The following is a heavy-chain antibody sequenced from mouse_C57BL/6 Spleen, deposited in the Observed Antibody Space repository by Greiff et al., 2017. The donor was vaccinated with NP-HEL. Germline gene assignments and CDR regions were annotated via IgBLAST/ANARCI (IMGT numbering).Heavy chain of an antibody. CDR3: ARATTVVFDY. Sequence: VQLQQSGAELVKPGASVKLSCKASGYTFTSYWVQWVKQRPGQGLEWIGEIDPSDSYTNYNQKFKGKATLTVDTSSSTAYMQLSSLTSEDSAVYYCARATTVVFDYWGQGTTLTVSS. CDR1: GYTFTSYW. J-gene: IGHJ2*01. V-gene: IGHV1-50*01. D-gene: IGHD1-1*01. CDR2: IDPSDSYT.